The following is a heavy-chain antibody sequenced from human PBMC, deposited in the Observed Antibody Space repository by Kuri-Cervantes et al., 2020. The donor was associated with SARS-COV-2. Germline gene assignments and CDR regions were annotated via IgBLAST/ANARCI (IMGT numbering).Heavy chain of an antibody. J-gene: IGHJ3*02. CDR2: IRYDGSNK. Sequence: GGSLRLSCAASGFTFSGYWMTWVRQAPGKGLEWVAFIRYDGSNKYYADSVKGRFTISRDNSKNTLYLQMNSLRAEDTAVYYCAKDGGDYDFWSGYYTSGDYDAFDIWGQGTMVTVSS. CDR1: GFTFSGYW. D-gene: IGHD3-3*01. CDR3: AKDGGDYDFWSGYYTSGDYDAFDI. V-gene: IGHV3-30*02.